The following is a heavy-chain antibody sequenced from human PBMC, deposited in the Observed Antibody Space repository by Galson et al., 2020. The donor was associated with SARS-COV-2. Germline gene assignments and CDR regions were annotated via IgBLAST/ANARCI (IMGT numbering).Heavy chain of an antibody. CDR1: GYTFTGYY. CDR2: INPNSGGT. V-gene: IGHV1-2*02. CDR3: ARVEYCSSTSCYDY. J-gene: IGHJ4*02. D-gene: IGHD2-2*01. Sequence: ASVKVSCKASGYTFTGYYMHWVRQAPGQGLEWMGWINPNSGGTNYAQKFQGRVTMTRDTSISTAYMELSRLRSDDTAVYYCARVEYCSSTSCYDYWGRGTLATVSS.